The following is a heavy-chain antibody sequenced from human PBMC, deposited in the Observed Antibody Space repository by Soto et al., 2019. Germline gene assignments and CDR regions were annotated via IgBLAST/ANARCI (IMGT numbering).Heavy chain of an antibody. CDR3: AREGRP. J-gene: IGHJ5*02. D-gene: IGHD2-15*01. V-gene: IGHV3-66*01. CDR1: GFTVSSNY. CDR2: IYSGGST. Sequence: EVQLVESGGGLVQPGGSLRLSCAASGFTVSSNYMSWVRQAPGKGLEWVSVIYSGGSTYFADSVKDRFSISRDNSKNPLHLQMNGLRAEDTAVYYCAREGRPWGQGTLVTVSS.